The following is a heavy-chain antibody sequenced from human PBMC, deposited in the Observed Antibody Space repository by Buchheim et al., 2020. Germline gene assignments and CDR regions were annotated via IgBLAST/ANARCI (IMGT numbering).Heavy chain of an antibody. CDR3: AKDETYYDILTGYYDY. Sequence: QVQLVESGGGVVQPGRSLRLSCAASGFTFSSYVMHWVRQAPGKGLEWVAVISYDGSNKYYADSVKGGFTISRDNSKNTLYLQMNSLRAEDTAVYYCAKDETYYDILTGYYDYWGQGTL. V-gene: IGHV3-30*18. CDR1: GFTFSSYV. D-gene: IGHD3-9*01. J-gene: IGHJ4*02. CDR2: ISYDGSNK.